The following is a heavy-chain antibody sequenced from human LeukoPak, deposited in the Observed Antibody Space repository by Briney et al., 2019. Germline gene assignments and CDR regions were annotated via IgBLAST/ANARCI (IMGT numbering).Heavy chain of an antibody. CDR3: ARVRPTPSAFDI. CDR1: GFTFSSYA. CDR2: ISGSGGST. V-gene: IGHV3-23*01. Sequence: PGGSLRLSCAASGFTFSSYAMSWVRQAPGKGLEWVSAISGSGGSTYYADSVKGRFTISRDNAKNSLYPQMNSLRAEDTAVYYCARVRPTPSAFDIWGQGTMVTVSS. J-gene: IGHJ3*02.